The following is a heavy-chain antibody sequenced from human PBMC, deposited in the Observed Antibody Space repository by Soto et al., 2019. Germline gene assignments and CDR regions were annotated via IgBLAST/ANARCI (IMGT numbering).Heavy chain of an antibody. V-gene: IGHV1-69*01. J-gene: IGHJ6*02. D-gene: IGHD2-2*01. Sequence: QVQLVQSGAEVKKPGSSVKVSCKASGGTFSSYAISWVRQAPGQGLEWMGGIIPIFGTANYVQKFQGRVTITADESTSTAYMELSSLRSEDTAVYYCARDEYCSSTSCSVYSRGGWYYYGMDVWGQGTTVTVSS. CDR1: GGTFSSYA. CDR3: ARDEYCSSTSCSVYSRGGWYYYGMDV. CDR2: IIPIFGTA.